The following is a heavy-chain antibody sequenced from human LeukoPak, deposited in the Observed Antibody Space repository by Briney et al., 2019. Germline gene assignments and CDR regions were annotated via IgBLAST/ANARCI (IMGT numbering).Heavy chain of an antibody. D-gene: IGHD2-2*01. Sequence: PGGSLRLSCAASGFTFSSYSMNWVRQAPGKGLEWVSSISSSSSYIYYADSVKGRFTISSDNAKNSLYLQMNSLRAEDTAVYYCARALDIVVVPAAYYYYGMDVWGQGTTVIVSS. CDR1: GFTFSSYS. CDR3: ARALDIVVVPAAYYYYGMDV. CDR2: ISSSSSYI. J-gene: IGHJ6*02. V-gene: IGHV3-21*01.